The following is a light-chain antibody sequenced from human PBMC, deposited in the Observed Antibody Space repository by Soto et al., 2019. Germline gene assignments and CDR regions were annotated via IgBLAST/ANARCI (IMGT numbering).Light chain of an antibody. J-gene: IGLJ2*01. CDR2: DDS. CDR1: DIEGRV. CDR3: PVWDTSPDHVI. V-gene: IGLV3-21*02. Sequence: SYELTQAPSMSVAPGQTATITCGGNDIEGRVVHWYQQEPGQAPVLVVFDDSVRPSGIPERFSGASSGNTATLTITRVEAGDEADYYCPVWDTSPDHVIFGGGTKLTVL.